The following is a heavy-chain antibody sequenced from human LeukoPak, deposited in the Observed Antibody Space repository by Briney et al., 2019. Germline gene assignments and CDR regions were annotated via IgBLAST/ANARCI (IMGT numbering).Heavy chain of an antibody. V-gene: IGHV3-33*01. CDR2: IWYDGSNK. Sequence: GGSLRLSCAASGFTFSSYGMHWVRQAPGKGLEWVAVIWYDGSNKYYADSVKGRFTISRDNAKNSLYLQMNSLRAEDTAVYYCARDRITGTTASYYYYGMDVWGQGTTVTVSS. J-gene: IGHJ6*02. CDR1: GFTFSSYG. CDR3: ARDRITGTTASYYYYGMDV. D-gene: IGHD1-7*01.